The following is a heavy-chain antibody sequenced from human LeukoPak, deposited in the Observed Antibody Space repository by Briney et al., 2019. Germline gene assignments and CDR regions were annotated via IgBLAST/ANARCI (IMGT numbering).Heavy chain of an antibody. Sequence: GGSLRLSCAASGFTFSNYAMSWVRQAPGKGLEWVSAISGSGGSTYYADSVKGRFTISRDNSKNTLYLQMNSLRAEDTAVYYCATLEGIVVVGYWGQGTLVTVSS. D-gene: IGHD2-2*01. CDR2: ISGSGGST. J-gene: IGHJ4*02. V-gene: IGHV3-23*01. CDR1: GFTFSNYA. CDR3: ATLEGIVVVGY.